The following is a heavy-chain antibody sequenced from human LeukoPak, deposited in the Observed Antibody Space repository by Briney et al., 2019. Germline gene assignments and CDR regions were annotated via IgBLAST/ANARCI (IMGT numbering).Heavy chain of an antibody. CDR2: IYSSGST. CDR3: ARGRRVYYYDSSGHTRNMDV. V-gene: IGHV4-61*02. Sequence: SQTLSLTCTVSGGSISSGSYYWSWIRQPAGKGLEWIGRIYSSGSTNYNPSLKSRVAISVDTSKNQFSLKLSSVTAADTAVYYCARGRRVYYYDSSGHTRNMDVWGKGTTVTVSS. CDR1: GGSISSGSYY. J-gene: IGHJ6*03. D-gene: IGHD3-22*01.